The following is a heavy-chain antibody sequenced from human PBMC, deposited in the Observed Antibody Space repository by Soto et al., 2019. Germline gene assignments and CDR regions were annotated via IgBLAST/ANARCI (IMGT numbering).Heavy chain of an antibody. V-gene: IGHV3-23*01. J-gene: IGHJ4*02. CDR2: IGDSGGDT. CDR1: GFTFNSYA. D-gene: IGHD2-21*01. Sequence: EVQLLESGGGLVQPGGSLRLSCAASGFTFNSYAMSWVRQAPGKGLEWVSGIGDSGGDTYYADSVKGRFTISRDNSENTLVLQMNSLRAEDTAVYYCARGVIRRFDFQYWGQGTLVTVSS. CDR3: ARGVIRRFDFQY.